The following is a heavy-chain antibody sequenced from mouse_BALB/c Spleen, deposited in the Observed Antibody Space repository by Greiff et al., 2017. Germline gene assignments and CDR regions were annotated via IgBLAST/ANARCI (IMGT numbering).Heavy chain of an antibody. CDR3: ERPQPGEEGFAY. CDR1: GYAFTNYL. Sequence: QVQLKESGAELVRPGPSVKVSCKASGYAFTNYLIEWVKQRPGQGLEWIGVINPGSGGTNYNEKFKGKATLTADKSSSTAYMQRSSLPSDDSAVYFCERPQPGEEGFAYWGQGTLVTVSA. D-gene: IGHD4-1*01. J-gene: IGHJ3*01. CDR2: INPGSGGT. V-gene: IGHV1-54*01.